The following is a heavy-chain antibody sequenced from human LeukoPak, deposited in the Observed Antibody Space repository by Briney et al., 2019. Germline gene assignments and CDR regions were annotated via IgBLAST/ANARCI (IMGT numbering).Heavy chain of an antibody. D-gene: IGHD1-26*01. V-gene: IGHV1-2*04. CDR2: INPNSGGT. Sequence: ASVKVSCKASGYTFTGYYIHWVRQAPGQGPEWMGWINPNSGGTNYAEKFQGWVTMTRDTSISTAYMELSRLRSDDTAVYYCVRGVGATVDYWGQGTLVTVSS. J-gene: IGHJ4*02. CDR3: VRGVGATVDY. CDR1: GYTFTGYY.